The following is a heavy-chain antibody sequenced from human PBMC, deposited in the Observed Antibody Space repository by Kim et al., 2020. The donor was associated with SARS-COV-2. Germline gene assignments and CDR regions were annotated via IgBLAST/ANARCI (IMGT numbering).Heavy chain of an antibody. D-gene: IGHD2-2*01. V-gene: IGHV3-23*01. CDR3: ANKNLPSIVVVPAANDY. Sequence: KGRFTISRDNSKTTLYLQMNSLRAEDTAVYYCANKNLPSIVVVPAANDYWGQGTLVTVSS. J-gene: IGHJ4*02.